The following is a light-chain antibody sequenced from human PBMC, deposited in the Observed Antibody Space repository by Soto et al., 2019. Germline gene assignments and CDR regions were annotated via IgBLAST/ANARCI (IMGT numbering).Light chain of an antibody. J-gene: IGKJ4*01. V-gene: IGKV3-15*01. Sequence: EIVMTQSPATLSVSPGERATLSCRASQSVSSNLAWYQQKPGQAPRLLIYGASTRATGIPARFSGSGSWTEFTLTISSLQSEDFAVYYCQQYNNWLSTFGGGTKVEIK. CDR3: QQYNNWLST. CDR2: GAS. CDR1: QSVSSN.